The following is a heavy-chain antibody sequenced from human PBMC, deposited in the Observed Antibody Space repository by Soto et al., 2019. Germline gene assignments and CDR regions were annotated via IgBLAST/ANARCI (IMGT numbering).Heavy chain of an antibody. CDR3: ARDHQGRVGHPPHTYYYYYGMDV. D-gene: IGHD3-10*01. CDR1: GFTFSSYA. Sequence: PGGSLRLSCAASGFTFSSYAMHWVRQAPGKGLEWVAVISYDGSNKYYADSVKGRFTISRDNSKNTLYLQMNSLRAEDTAVYYCARDHQGRVGHPPHTYYYYYGMDVWGQGTTVTVSS. J-gene: IGHJ6*02. CDR2: ISYDGSNK. V-gene: IGHV3-30-3*01.